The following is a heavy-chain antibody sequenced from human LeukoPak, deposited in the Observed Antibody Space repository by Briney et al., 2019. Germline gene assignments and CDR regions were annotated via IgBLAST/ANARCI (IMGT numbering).Heavy chain of an antibody. J-gene: IGHJ6*03. CDR3: ARASREGNYYYYYYMGV. CDR1: GYTFTSYD. V-gene: IGHV1-8*03. CDR2: MNPNSGNT. Sequence: ASVKVSCKASGYTFTSYDINWVRQATGQGLEWMGWMNPNSGNTGYAQKFQGRVTITRNTSISTAYMELSSLRSEDTAVYYCARASREGNYYYYYYMGVWGKGTTVTVSS. D-gene: IGHD6-6*01.